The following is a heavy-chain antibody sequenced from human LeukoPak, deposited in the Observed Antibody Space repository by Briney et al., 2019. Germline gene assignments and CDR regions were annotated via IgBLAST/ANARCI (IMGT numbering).Heavy chain of an antibody. J-gene: IGHJ6*02. CDR2: IIPIFGTA. CDR3: ARGKTYYDFWSGYRYGMDV. Sequence: GASVKVSCKASGYTFSSHGISWVRQAPGQGLEWMGGIIPIFGTANYAQKFQGRVTITADESTSTAYMELSSLRSEDTAVYYCARGKTYYDFWSGYRYGMDVWGQGTTVTVSS. V-gene: IGHV1-69*13. CDR1: GYTFSSHG. D-gene: IGHD3-3*01.